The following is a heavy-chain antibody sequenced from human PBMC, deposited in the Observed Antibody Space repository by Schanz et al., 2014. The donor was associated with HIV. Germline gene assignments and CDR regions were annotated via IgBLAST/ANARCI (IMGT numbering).Heavy chain of an antibody. V-gene: IGHV3-66*01. J-gene: IGHJ4*02. CDR2: VYIGDST. CDR1: GFTISSNY. Sequence: EVQLLESGGDQVQSGGSLRLSCAVSGFTISSNYMSWVRQAPGKGLEWVSVVYIGDSTFYANSVKGRFTISRDDSKNTLYLQMNSLRAEDTAMYYCAAGLIRYFFDYWGQGTLVTVSS. D-gene: IGHD2-21*01. CDR3: AAGLIRYFFDY.